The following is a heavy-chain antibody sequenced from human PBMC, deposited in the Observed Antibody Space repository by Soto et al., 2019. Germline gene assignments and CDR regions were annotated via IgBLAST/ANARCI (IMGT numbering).Heavy chain of an antibody. CDR2: IWYDGSNK. CDR3: ARAPQAPIYSSSYGNYYYYYYMDV. CDR1: GFTFSSYG. Sequence: GGSLRLSCAASGFTFSSYGMHWVRQAPGKGLEWVAVIWYDGSNKYYADSVKGRFTISRDNSKNTLYLQMNSLRAEDTAVYYCARAPQAPIYSSSYGNYYYYYYMDVWGKGTTVTVSS. V-gene: IGHV3-33*01. J-gene: IGHJ6*03. D-gene: IGHD6-6*01.